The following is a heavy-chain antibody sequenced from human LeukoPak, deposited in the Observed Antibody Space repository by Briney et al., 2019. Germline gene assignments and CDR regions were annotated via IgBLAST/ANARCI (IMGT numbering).Heavy chain of an antibody. CDR1: GYSFTSYW. V-gene: IGHV1-46*01. D-gene: IGHD5-24*01. CDR2: IKPSGGNT. CDR3: ARVRDGYNDAYDI. J-gene: IGHJ3*02. Sequence: GESLKISCKGSGYSFTSYWIGWVRQAPGQRLEWMGIIKPSGGNTNYAQKFQGRVTMTRDTSTSTVYMELSSLKSEDTAVYYCARVRDGYNDAYDIWGQGTMVTVSS.